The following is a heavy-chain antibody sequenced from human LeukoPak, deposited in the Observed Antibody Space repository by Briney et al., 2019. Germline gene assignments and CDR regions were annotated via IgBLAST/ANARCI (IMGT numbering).Heavy chain of an antibody. V-gene: IGHV1-3*01. CDR1: GYTFTSYA. D-gene: IGHD2-2*01. CDR3: ARVFLPYCSSTSCYAEAWFDP. J-gene: IGHJ5*02. CDR2: INAGNGNT. Sequence: GASVKVSCKASGYTFTSYAMHWVRQAPGQRLEWMGWINAGNGNTKYSQKFQGRVTITRDTSASTAYMELSSLRSEDTAVYYCARVFLPYCSSTSCYAEAWFDPWGQGTLVTVSS.